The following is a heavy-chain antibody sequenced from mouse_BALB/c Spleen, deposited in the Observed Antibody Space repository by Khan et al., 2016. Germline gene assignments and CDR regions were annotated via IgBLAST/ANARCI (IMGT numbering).Heavy chain of an antibody. D-gene: IGHD2-14*01. CDR2: ISDGGSYT. CDR1: GFTFSDYY. Sequence: EVELVESGGGLVKPGGSLKLSCAASGFTFSDYYMYWVRQTPEQRLEWVATISDGGSYTYYPDSVQGRFTISRDNAKNNLYLQMSSLKSEDTAMYYCARDDRWFAYWGQGTLVTVSA. J-gene: IGHJ3*01. V-gene: IGHV5-4*02. CDR3: ARDDRWFAY.